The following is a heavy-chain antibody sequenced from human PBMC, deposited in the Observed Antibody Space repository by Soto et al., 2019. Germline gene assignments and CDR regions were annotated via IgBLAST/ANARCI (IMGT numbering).Heavy chain of an antibody. CDR1: GGSLSGYY. Sequence: GTLSLTCTVSGGSLSGYYWRWIRQPPGKGLEWIGDFYSSGSPHHNPSLKNRVSISEDRSKNEFSLKLSSVTAADTAIYYCAREFYYDSSGIGFDSWGQGTLVTVSS. J-gene: IGHJ4*02. V-gene: IGHV4-59*01. CDR2: FYSSGSP. CDR3: AREFYYDSSGIGFDS. D-gene: IGHD3-22*01.